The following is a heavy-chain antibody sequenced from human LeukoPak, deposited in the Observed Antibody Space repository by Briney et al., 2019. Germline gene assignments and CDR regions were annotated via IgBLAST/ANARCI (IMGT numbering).Heavy chain of an antibody. V-gene: IGHV1-2*02. Sequence: GASVKVSCKASGYTFTGYYMHWVRQAPGQGLEWMGWINPNSGGTNYAQKFQGRVTKTRDTSISTAYMELSRLRSDDTAVYYCASMSRILGDSSDSSRDYWGQGTLVTVSS. CDR1: GYTFTGYY. D-gene: IGHD3-22*01. J-gene: IGHJ4*02. CDR3: ASMSRILGDSSDSSRDY. CDR2: INPNSGGT.